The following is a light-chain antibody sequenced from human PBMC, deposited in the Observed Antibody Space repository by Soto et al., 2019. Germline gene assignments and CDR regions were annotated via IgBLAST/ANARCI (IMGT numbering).Light chain of an antibody. CDR1: QSVLYSSNNKNY. Sequence: DIVMTQSPDSLAVSLGERAAINCKSSQSVLYSSNNKNYLGWYQQKPGRPPKLLIYWASTRESGVPDRFSGSGSGTDFTLTISSLQAEDVAVYYCQQYYTTPITFGQGTRLDIK. V-gene: IGKV4-1*01. CDR3: QQYYTTPIT. CDR2: WAS. J-gene: IGKJ5*01.